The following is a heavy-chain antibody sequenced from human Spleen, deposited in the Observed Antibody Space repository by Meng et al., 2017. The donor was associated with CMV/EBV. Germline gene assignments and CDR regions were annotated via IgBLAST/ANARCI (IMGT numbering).Heavy chain of an antibody. CDR1: GFTFSSYG. J-gene: IGHJ4*02. CDR3: ARSGYSSSSIDY. V-gene: IGHV3-7*01. Sequence: GGSLRLSCAASGFTFSSYGMHWVRQAPGKGLEWVANLKQDGSVKYYVDSVKGRFTISRDNARNSLYLQVNGLRGEDTAVYYCARSGYSSSSIDYWGQGTLVTVSS. D-gene: IGHD6-6*01. CDR2: LKQDGSVK.